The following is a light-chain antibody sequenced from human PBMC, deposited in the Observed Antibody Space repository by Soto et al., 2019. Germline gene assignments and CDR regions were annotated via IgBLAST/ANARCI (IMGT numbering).Light chain of an antibody. CDR3: QHLYNYPRT. CDR1: QGISSY. Sequence: IQLTQSPSSLSASAGDRVTITCRASQGISSYLAWYQQKPGKAPKLLMHSASTLQSGVPSMFSGSGSGTEFTLTISSLQPADFATYYCQHLYNYPRTFGPGTKVDIK. J-gene: IGKJ3*01. V-gene: IGKV1-9*01. CDR2: SAS.